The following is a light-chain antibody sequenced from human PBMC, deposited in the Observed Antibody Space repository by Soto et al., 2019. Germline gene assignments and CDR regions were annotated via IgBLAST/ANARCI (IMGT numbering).Light chain of an antibody. CDR3: TSYASGSSHVV. J-gene: IGLJ2*01. V-gene: IGLV2-14*01. Sequence: QSALTQPASVSGSPGQSITLSCTGTSSDIGGYDYVSWYQRHPGKAPKLIIYDVNNRPSGVSNRFSGSKSGNTASLTISGLQAEAEADYYCTSYASGSSHVVFGGGTKLTFL. CDR2: DVN. CDR1: SSDIGGYDY.